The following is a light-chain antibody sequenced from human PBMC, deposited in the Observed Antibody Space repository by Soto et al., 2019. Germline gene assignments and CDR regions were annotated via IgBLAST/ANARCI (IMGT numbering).Light chain of an antibody. V-gene: IGKV3-20*01. Sequence: ELVVTKSPAILSVAPGDRATLSCRASQSVDINLAWYQQRAGQAPRLLIYGASNRATGIPDRFSGSGSGTDFTLTISRLEPEDFAVYYCQQYGSSGTFGQGTKVDI. CDR3: QQYGSSGT. CDR1: QSVDIN. CDR2: GAS. J-gene: IGKJ1*01.